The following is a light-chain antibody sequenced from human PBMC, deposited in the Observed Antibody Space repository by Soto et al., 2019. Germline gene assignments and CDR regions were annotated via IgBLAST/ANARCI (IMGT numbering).Light chain of an antibody. V-gene: IGLV1-44*01. CDR2: FND. J-gene: IGLJ3*02. CDR1: GSNIGSNT. Sequence: QSVLTQPPSSSGAPGQRVTFSCSGSGSNIGSNTVNWYQQVPVAAPKLLIYFNDQRPSGVPDRFSGSKSGTSASLAISGLQPDYEADYSCSAWDDSLSGPVFGGGTKLTVL. CDR3: SAWDDSLSGPV.